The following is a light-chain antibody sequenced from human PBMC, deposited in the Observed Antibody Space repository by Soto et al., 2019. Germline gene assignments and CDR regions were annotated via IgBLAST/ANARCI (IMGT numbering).Light chain of an antibody. J-gene: IGKJ4*01. CDR1: QDIASW. CDR3: QQADSFPLT. V-gene: IGKV1-12*01. Sequence: DIQLTQSPASVSASVGDRVTITCRASQDIASWLAWYQQKPGKAPNLLIYSASSLQSGVPSRFRGDGSETEFTLTISSLQPEDFATYYCQQADSFPLTFGGGTKVE. CDR2: SAS.